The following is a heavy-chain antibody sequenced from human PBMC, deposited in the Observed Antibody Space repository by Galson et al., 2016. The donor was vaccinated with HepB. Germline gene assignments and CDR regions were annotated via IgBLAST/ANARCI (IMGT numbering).Heavy chain of an antibody. D-gene: IGHD3-10*01. J-gene: IGHJ4*02. V-gene: IGHV3-74*01. CDR2: INSDGSST. CDR1: GFTFSSFS. Sequence: SLRLSCAVSGFTFSSFSMNWVRQAPGKGLVWVSRINSDGSSTGFADSVKGRFTISRDNAKNTLYLQMNSLRAEDTAVYYCARRRGSGSHDYWGQGTLVTVSS. CDR3: ARRRGSGSHDY.